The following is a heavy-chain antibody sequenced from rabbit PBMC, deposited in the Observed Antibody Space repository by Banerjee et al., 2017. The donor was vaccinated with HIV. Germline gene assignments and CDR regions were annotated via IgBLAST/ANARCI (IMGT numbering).Heavy chain of an antibody. CDR1: GFSFSSSDY. V-gene: IGHV1S40*01. Sequence: QQLEESGGDLVKPGASLTLTCTASGFSFSSSDYMCWVRQAPGKGLEWIGCIYTGNGKTYYASWAKGRFTISKSSSTTVTLQMTSLTAADTATYFCARDAGSGDYIDVYFNLWGPGTLVTVS. J-gene: IGHJ4*01. D-gene: IGHD8-1*01. CDR3: ARDAGSGDYIDVYFNL. CDR2: IYTGNGKT.